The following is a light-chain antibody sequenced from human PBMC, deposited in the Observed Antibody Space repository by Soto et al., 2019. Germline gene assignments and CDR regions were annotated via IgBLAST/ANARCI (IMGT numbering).Light chain of an antibody. V-gene: IGLV1-44*01. Sequence: QAVVTQPPSASGTPGPRVTISCSGSSSNIGDFPVNWYPHLPGTAPKVLIYNTSQRPSGVPDRFSGSKSGTSASLAISGLRSEDEADYYCAAWDASLKDVVFGGDTKMTV. CDR1: SSNIGDFP. CDR2: NTS. J-gene: IGLJ3*02. CDR3: AAWDASLKDVV.